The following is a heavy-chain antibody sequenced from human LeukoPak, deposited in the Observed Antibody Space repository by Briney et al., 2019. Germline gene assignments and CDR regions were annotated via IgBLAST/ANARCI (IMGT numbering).Heavy chain of an antibody. CDR3: AKGPSVRGAEYYFDH. CDR2: ISYDGSNK. V-gene: IGHV3-30*18. CDR1: GFTFSSYG. D-gene: IGHD3-10*01. Sequence: GRSLRLSCAASGFTFSSYGMHWVRQAPGKGLEWVAVISYDGSNKYYADSVKGRFTISRDNSKNTLYLQMNSLRAEDTAVYYCAKGPSVRGAEYYFDHWGQGTLVTVSS. J-gene: IGHJ4*02.